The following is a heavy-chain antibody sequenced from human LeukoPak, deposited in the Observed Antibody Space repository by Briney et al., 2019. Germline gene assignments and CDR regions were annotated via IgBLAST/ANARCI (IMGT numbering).Heavy chain of an antibody. CDR2: INHSGST. CDR3: ARGQKVATPFDY. Sequence: PSETLSLTCAVYGGSFSGYYWSWIRQPPGKGLEWIGEINHSGSTNYNPSLKSRVTISVDTSKNQFSLKLSSVTAADTAVYYCARGQKVATPFDYWGQGTLVTVSS. J-gene: IGHJ4*02. CDR1: GGSFSGYY. V-gene: IGHV4-34*01. D-gene: IGHD5-12*01.